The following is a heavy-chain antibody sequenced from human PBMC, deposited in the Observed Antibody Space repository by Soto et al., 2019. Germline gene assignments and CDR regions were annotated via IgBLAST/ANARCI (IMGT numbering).Heavy chain of an antibody. CDR3: AREAYGDYYFDY. D-gene: IGHD4-17*01. Sequence: EVQLVESGGGLVQPGGSLRLSYAASGFTFSSYSMNWVRQAPGKGLEWVSYISSSGSTIYYADSVKGRFTISRSNAKNSLYLQMNSLRDEDTAVYYCAREAYGDYYFDYWGQGTLVTVSS. CDR1: GFTFSSYS. V-gene: IGHV3-48*02. J-gene: IGHJ4*02. CDR2: ISSSGSTI.